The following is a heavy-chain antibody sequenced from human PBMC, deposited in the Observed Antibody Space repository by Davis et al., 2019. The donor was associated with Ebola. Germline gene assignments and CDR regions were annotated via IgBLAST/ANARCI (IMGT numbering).Heavy chain of an antibody. Sequence: GGSLRLSCAASGFTFSSYAMDWVRQAPGKGLEWVSYISSRGTNIYYADSVKGRFTISRDIAKNSLYLQMNSLRAEDTAVYYCAKGAVAGPGYWFDPWGQGTLVTVSS. CDR2: ISSRGTNI. CDR1: GFTFSSYA. D-gene: IGHD6-19*01. CDR3: AKGAVAGPGYWFDP. V-gene: IGHV3-48*04. J-gene: IGHJ5*02.